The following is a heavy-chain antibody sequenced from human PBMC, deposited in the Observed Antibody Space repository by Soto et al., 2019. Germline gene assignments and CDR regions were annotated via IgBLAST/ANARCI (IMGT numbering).Heavy chain of an antibody. CDR1: DGSISSSNW. CDR2: IYHSGST. CDR3: ARDYGCSSTSCYNNWFDP. D-gene: IGHD2-2*01. Sequence: TSETLCLTCAFSDGSISSSNWESCFRQPPVKGLEWIGEIYHSGSTNYNPSLKSRVTISVDKSKNQFSLKLSSVTAADTAVYYCARDYGCSSTSCYNNWFDPWGQGTLVTVSS. V-gene: IGHV4-4*02. J-gene: IGHJ5*02.